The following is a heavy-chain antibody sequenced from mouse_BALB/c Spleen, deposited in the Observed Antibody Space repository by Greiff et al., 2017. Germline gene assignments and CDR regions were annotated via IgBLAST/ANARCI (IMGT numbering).Heavy chain of an antibody. Sequence: QVHVKQSGAELVRPGTSVKVSCKASGYAFTNYLIEWVKQRPGQGLEWIGVINPGSGGTNYNEKFKGKATLTADKSSSTAYMQLSSLTSDDSAVYFCARDYGDYAMDYWGQGTSVTVSS. CDR2: INPGSGGT. CDR3: ARDYGDYAMDY. J-gene: IGHJ4*01. D-gene: IGHD1-1*02. V-gene: IGHV1-54*01. CDR1: GYAFTNYL.